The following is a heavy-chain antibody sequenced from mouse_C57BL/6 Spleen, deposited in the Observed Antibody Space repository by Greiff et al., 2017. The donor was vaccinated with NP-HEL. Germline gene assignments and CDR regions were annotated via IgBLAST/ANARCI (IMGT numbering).Heavy chain of an antibody. CDR3: ARDYYGSSYAMDY. J-gene: IGHJ4*01. CDR1: GYSFTSGYY. CDR2: ISYDGSN. V-gene: IGHV3-6*01. D-gene: IGHD1-1*01. Sequence: ESGPGLVKPSQSLSLTCSVTGYSFTSGYYWNWIRQFPGNKLEWMGYISYDGSNNYNPSLKNRISITRDTSKNQFFLKLNSVTTEDTATYYCARDYYGSSYAMDYWGQGTSVTVSS.